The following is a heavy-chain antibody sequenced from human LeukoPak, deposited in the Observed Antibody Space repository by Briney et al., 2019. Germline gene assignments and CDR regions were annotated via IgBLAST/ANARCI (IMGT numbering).Heavy chain of an antibody. CDR1: GYTFTIYY. D-gene: IGHD3-3*01. Sequence: ASVKVSCKASGYTFTIYYVHWVRQAPGQVLEWTGVIDPTDGATTNAQRFQGRVTMNRDMPKTTLYMDLRSLRSDDTPGHIRASEKKGPVSGNLGRLFASYYNYYYMDVGGRGTTVTVSS. CDR2: IDPTDGAT. CDR3: ASEKKGPVSGNLGRLFASYYNYYYMDV. J-gene: IGHJ6*03. V-gene: IGHV1-46*01.